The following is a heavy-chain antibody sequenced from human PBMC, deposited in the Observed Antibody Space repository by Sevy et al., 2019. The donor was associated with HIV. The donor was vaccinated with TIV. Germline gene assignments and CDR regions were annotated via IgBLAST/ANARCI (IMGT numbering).Heavy chain of an antibody. CDR3: AITKDYYDNSGSPFDY. Sequence: ASVKVSCKVSGYTLTKLAMHWVRQAPGKGLEWMGTFDPEDGETIYAQKFQGRVTMTEDTSIDTAYMELNSLRSEDTAVFYCAITKDYYDNSGSPFDYWGQGTLVTVSS. CDR2: FDPEDGET. V-gene: IGHV1-24*01. J-gene: IGHJ4*02. D-gene: IGHD3-22*01. CDR1: GYTLTKLA.